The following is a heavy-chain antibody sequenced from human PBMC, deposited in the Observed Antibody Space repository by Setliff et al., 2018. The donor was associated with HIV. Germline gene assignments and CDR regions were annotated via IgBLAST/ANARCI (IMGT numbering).Heavy chain of an antibody. V-gene: IGHV4-59*01. J-gene: IGHJ4*02. CDR1: GGSIINYF. Sequence: SETLSLTCTVSGGSIINYFWSWIRLPPGRRLEWIGYIYYSGSTDYDPSLKSRVTISVDTSKSQVSLKLSSVTAADTAVYYCARSPGVDTNMAFDYWGRGTLVTVSS. CDR2: IYYSGST. D-gene: IGHD5-18*01. CDR3: ARSPGVDTNMAFDY.